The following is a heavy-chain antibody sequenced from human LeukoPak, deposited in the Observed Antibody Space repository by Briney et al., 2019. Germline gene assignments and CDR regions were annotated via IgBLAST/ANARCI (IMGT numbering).Heavy chain of an antibody. V-gene: IGHV1-46*03. J-gene: IGHJ3*02. Sequence: GASVKVSCKASGYTFTSYYMHWVRQAPGQGLEWMGIINPSGGSTSYAQKFQGRVTMPRDTSTSTVYMELSSLRSEDTAVYYCAREPPGYAFDIWGQGTMVTVSS. D-gene: IGHD3-10*01. CDR3: AREPPGYAFDI. CDR2: INPSGGST. CDR1: GYTFTSYY.